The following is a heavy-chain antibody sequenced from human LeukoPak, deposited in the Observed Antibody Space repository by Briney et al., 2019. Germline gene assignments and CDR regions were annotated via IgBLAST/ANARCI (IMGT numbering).Heavy chain of an antibody. J-gene: IGHJ4*02. CDR1: GGSISSYY. Sequence: PSETLSLTCTVSGGSISSYYWSWIRQPPGQGLEWIGYIYYSGSTNYNPSLKSRVTISVDTSKNQFSLKLSSVTAADTAVYYCARSGSYYPGDFDYWGQGTLVTVSS. CDR2: IYYSGST. V-gene: IGHV4-59*08. CDR3: ARSGSYYPGDFDY. D-gene: IGHD1-26*01.